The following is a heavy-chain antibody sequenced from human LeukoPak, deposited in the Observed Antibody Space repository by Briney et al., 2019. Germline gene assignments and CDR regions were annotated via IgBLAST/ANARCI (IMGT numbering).Heavy chain of an antibody. CDR3: AREKTHYYDSSGPDY. CDR2: ISSSSSYI. V-gene: IGHV3-21*01. CDR1: GFTFSSYS. D-gene: IGHD3-22*01. Sequence: GGSLRLSCAASGFTFSSYSMNWVRQAPGKGLEWVSSISSSSSYIYYADSVKGRFTISRDNVKNSLYLQMNSLRAEDTAVYYCAREKTHYYDSSGPDYWGQGTLVTVSS. J-gene: IGHJ4*02.